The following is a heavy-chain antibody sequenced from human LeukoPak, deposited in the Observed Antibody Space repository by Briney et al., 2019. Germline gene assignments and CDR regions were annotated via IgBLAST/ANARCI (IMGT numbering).Heavy chain of an antibody. CDR1: GGSFSGYY. Sequence: PSETLSLTCAVYGGSFSGYYWSWIRQPPGKGLEWIGEINHSGSTNYNPSLKSRLSMSVDTSRNQCSLQLTSVTAADTAVYYCVQLLIGRFDPWGQGLLVTVSS. D-gene: IGHD2-2*01. CDR2: INHSGST. CDR3: VQLLIGRFDP. V-gene: IGHV4-34*01. J-gene: IGHJ5*02.